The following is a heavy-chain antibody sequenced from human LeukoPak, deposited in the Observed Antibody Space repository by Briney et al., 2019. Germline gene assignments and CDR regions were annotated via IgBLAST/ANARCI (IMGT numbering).Heavy chain of an antibody. Sequence: PSETLSLTCTVSGGSISIYYWSWIRQPPGKGLEWIGYIYYSGSTNYNPSLKSRVTISVDTSKNQFSLKLSSVTAADTAVYYCARDAAAAGTAFDIWGQGTMVTVSS. J-gene: IGHJ3*02. D-gene: IGHD6-13*01. V-gene: IGHV4-59*01. CDR1: GGSISIYY. CDR3: ARDAAAAGTAFDI. CDR2: IYYSGST.